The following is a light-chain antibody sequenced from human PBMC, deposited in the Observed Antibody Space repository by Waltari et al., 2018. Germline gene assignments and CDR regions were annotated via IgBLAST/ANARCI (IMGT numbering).Light chain of an antibody. J-gene: IGKJ3*01. CDR3: QEPGRT. Sequence: DIQMCQSPSTLSASIGDRVTITCRASQNIKTWVAWYQQKPGKAPKFLVYKASSLNNGVPSRFTGSGSGTDFTLTITSLQPEDFAVYYCQEPGRTFGPGTKVDIK. CDR1: QNIKTW. V-gene: IGKV1-5*03. CDR2: KAS.